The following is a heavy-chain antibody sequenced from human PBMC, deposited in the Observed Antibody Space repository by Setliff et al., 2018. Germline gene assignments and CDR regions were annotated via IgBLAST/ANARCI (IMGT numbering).Heavy chain of an antibody. Sequence: GGSLRLSCAASGITFSNYYMTWIRQAPGKGLEWISYIHDSGNPTYYADSVKGRFTVSRDNAKNSLYLQMTSLRAEDTAIYYCARTTGYRLEGDFDYWGQGTLVTVSS. CDR1: GITFSNYY. V-gene: IGHV3-11*01. CDR3: ARTTGYRLEGDFDY. CDR2: IHDSGNPT. D-gene: IGHD3-16*01. J-gene: IGHJ4*02.